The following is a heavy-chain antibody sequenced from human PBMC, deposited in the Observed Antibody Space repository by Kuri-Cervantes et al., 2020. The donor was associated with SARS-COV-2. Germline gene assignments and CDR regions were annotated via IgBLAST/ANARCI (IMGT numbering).Heavy chain of an antibody. J-gene: IGHJ4*02. CDR2: INPSGGST. Sequence: ASVKVSCKASGYTFTSCYMHWVRQAPGQGLEWMGIINPSGGSTSYAQKFQGRVTMTRDTTISTAYMELSRLRSDDTVVYYCARIRDGGLDYWGQGTLVTVSS. D-gene: IGHD4-23*01. V-gene: IGHV1-46*01. CDR3: ARIRDGGLDY. CDR1: GYTFTSCY.